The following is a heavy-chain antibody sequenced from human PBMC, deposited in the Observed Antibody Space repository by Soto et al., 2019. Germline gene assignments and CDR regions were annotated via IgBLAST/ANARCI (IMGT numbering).Heavy chain of an antibody. V-gene: IGHV1-69*01. CDR2: IIPVFGTT. J-gene: IGHJ4*02. Sequence: QEQLVQSGPEVKKPGSSVKVSCKDSGGLFSSFVISWVRQAPGQGLEWLGGIIPVFGTTNYAEKFQDRVTITADESTNTAYMELSSLRSGDTAVYYCATRDPGHYWGQGTLVTVSS. CDR1: GGLFSSFV. CDR3: ATRDPGHY.